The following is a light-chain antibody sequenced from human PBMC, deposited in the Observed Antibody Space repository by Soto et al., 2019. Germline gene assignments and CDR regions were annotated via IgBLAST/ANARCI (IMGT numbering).Light chain of an antibody. CDR1: QSVSSN. V-gene: IGKV3-15*01. CDR2: GAS. CDR3: QQYNDWPPYT. Sequence: EIVLTQSPGTLSLSPGERATLSCRASQSVSSNLAWYQQKPGQAPRLLIYGASTRATGIPARFSGSGSGTDFTLIISSLQSEDSAIYYCQQYNDWPPYTFGPGTKLELK. J-gene: IGKJ2*01.